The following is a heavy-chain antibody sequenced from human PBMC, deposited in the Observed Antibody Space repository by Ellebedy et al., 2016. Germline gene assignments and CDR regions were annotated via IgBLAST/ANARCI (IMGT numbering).Heavy chain of an antibody. Sequence: GSLRLXXTVSGGSISSSSYYWGWIRQPPGKGLEWIGSIYYSGSTYYNPSLKSRVTISVDTSKNQFSLKLSSVTAADTAVYYCATIQLWLMDVWGQGTTVTVSS. CDR2: IYYSGST. J-gene: IGHJ6*02. V-gene: IGHV4-39*07. D-gene: IGHD5-18*01. CDR1: GGSISSSSYY. CDR3: ATIQLWLMDV.